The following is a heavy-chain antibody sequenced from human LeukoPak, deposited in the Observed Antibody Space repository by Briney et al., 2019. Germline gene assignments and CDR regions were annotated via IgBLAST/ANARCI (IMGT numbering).Heavy chain of an antibody. D-gene: IGHD3-10*01. V-gene: IGHV3-23*01. CDR1: GFTFSSYA. CDR3: ARTWPGELFVGPSDEGGMDV. CDR2: ISGSGGST. J-gene: IGHJ6*02. Sequence: GGSLRLSCAASGFTFSSYAMSWARQAPGKGLEWVSAISGSGGSTYYADSVKGRFTISRDNSKNTLYLQMNSLRAEDTAVYYCARTWPGELFVGPSDEGGMDVWGQGTTVTVSS.